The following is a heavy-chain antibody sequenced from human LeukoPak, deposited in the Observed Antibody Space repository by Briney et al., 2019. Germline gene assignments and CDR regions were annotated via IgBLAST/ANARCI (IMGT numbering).Heavy chain of an antibody. V-gene: IGHV1-2*02. CDR1: GYTFTGCY. D-gene: IGHD6-6*01. Sequence: ASVKVSCKASGYTFTGCYMHWVRQAPGQGLEWMGWINPNSGGTNYAQKFQGRVTMTRDTSISTAYMELSRLRSDDTAVYYCARVTRDLKKGSSLNWFDPWGQGTLVTVSS. CDR3: ARVTRDLKKGSSLNWFDP. CDR2: INPNSGGT. J-gene: IGHJ5*02.